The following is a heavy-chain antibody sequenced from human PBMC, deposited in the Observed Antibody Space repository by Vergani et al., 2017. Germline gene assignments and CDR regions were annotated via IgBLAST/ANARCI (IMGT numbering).Heavy chain of an antibody. J-gene: IGHJ4*02. V-gene: IGHV1-46*01. Sequence: QVQLVQSGAEVKKPGASVKVSCKASGYTFTSYYMHWVRQAPGQGLEWMGIINPSGGSTSYAQKFQGRVTMTRDTSTSTVYMELSSLRSEDTAVYYCARPVRLRCSSTRCFEDYFDYWGQGTLVTVSS. CDR1: GYTFTSYY. D-gene: IGHD2-2*01. CDR3: ARPVRLRCSSTRCFEDYFDY. CDR2: INPSGGST.